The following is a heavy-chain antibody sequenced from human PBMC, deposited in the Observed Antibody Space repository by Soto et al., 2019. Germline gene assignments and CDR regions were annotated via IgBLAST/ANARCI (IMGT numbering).Heavy chain of an antibody. J-gene: IGHJ5*02. CDR2: MNPNSGNT. Sequence: QVQLVQSGAEVKKPGASVKVSCKASGYTFTSYDSNWVRQATGQGLELMGWMNPNSGNTGYAQKFQGRVTMTRNTSISTAYMELSSLRSEDTAVYYCARRPRWGCSSTSCRRKGWFDPWGQGTLVTVSS. CDR3: ARRPRWGCSSTSCRRKGWFDP. V-gene: IGHV1-8*01. D-gene: IGHD2-2*01. CDR1: GYTFTSYD.